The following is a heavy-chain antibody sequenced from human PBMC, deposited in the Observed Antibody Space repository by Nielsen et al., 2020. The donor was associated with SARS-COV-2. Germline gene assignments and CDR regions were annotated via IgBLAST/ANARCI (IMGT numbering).Heavy chain of an antibody. V-gene: IGHV1-46*01. CDR2: INPSGGST. D-gene: IGHD2-15*01. J-gene: IGHJ4*02. Sequence: ASVKVSCKASGGTFSSYAISWVRQAPGQGLEWMGIINPSGGSTSYAQKFQGRVTMTRDTSTSTVYMELSSLRSEDTAVYYCARDDTGGSGGSCYGYWGQGTLVTVSS. CDR3: ARDDTGGSGGSCYGY. CDR1: GGTFSSYA.